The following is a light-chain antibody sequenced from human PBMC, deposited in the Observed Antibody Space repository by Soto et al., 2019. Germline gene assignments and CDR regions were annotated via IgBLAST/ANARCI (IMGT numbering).Light chain of an antibody. J-gene: IGLJ3*02. Sequence: QSALTQPRSVSGSPGQSVTISCTGTSSDVGAYNYVSWYQQHPGKPPKLMICDVSKRPSGVPDRFSGSKSGNAASLTISGLQAEDEGDYYCCSYAGSYTWVFGGGTKLTVL. V-gene: IGLV2-11*01. CDR3: CSYAGSYTWV. CDR2: DVS. CDR1: SSDVGAYNY.